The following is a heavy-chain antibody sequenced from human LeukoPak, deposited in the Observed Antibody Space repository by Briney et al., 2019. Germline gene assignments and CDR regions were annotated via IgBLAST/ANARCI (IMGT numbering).Heavy chain of an antibody. V-gene: IGHV1-69*13. Sequence: GASVKVSCKASGGTFSSYAISWVRQAPGQGLEWMRGIIPIFGTANYAQKFQGRVTITADESTSTAYMELSSLRSEDTAVYYCARVASHYDSSGFFDYWGQGTLVTVSS. D-gene: IGHD3-22*01. J-gene: IGHJ4*02. CDR2: IIPIFGTA. CDR3: ARVASHYDSSGFFDY. CDR1: GGTFSSYA.